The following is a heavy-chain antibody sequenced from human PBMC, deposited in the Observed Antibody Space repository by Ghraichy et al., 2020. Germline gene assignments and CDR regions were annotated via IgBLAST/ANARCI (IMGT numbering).Heavy chain of an antibody. Sequence: SETLSLTCTVSGGSISSSSYYWGWIRQPPGKGLEWIGSIYYSGSTYYNPSLKSRVTISVDTSKNQFSLKLSSVTAADTAVYYCARRGLLWFRELLEYYFDYWGQGTLVTVSS. CDR1: GGSISSSSYY. J-gene: IGHJ4*02. CDR2: IYYSGST. V-gene: IGHV4-39*01. D-gene: IGHD3-10*01. CDR3: ARRGLLWFRELLEYYFDY.